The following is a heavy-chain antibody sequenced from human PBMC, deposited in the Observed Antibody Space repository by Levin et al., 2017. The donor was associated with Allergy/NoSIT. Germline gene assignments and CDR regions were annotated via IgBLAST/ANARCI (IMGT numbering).Heavy chain of an antibody. D-gene: IGHD2-2*01. V-gene: IGHV3-21*01. CDR3: ARLYCSSTSCYGGLDY. J-gene: IGHJ4*02. CDR2: ISSSSSYI. Sequence: GGSLRLSCAASGFTFSSYSMNWVRQAPGKGLEWVSSISSSSSYIYYADSVKGRFTISRDNAKNSLYLQMNSLRAEDTAVYYCARLYCSSTSCYGGLDYWGQGTLVTVSS. CDR1: GFTFSSYS.